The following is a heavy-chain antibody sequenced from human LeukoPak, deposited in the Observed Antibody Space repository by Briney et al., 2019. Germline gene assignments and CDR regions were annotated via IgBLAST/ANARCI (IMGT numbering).Heavy chain of an antibody. Sequence: SETLSLTCTVSGGSISSYYWSWIRQPPGKGLEWIGYIYYSGSTNYNPSLKSRVTISVDTSKNQFSLKLSSVTAADTAVYYCARHVGRMDYNWYFDLWGRGTLVTVSS. D-gene: IGHD3-10*01. V-gene: IGHV4-59*08. J-gene: IGHJ2*01. CDR2: IYYSGST. CDR1: GGSISSYY. CDR3: ARHVGRMDYNWYFDL.